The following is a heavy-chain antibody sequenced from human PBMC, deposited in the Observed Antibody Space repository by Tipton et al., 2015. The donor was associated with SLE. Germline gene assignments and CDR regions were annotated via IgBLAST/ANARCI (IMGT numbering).Heavy chain of an antibody. J-gene: IGHJ5*02. V-gene: IGHV1-18*01. CDR1: GYTFTSYG. Sequence: QLVQSGAEVKKPGASVKVSCKASGYTFTSYGISWVRQAPGQGLEWMGWISAYNGNTNYVQKLQGRVTMTTDTSTSTVYMELRSLRSDDTAVYYCARTELLWFREPPVPYNWFDPWGQGTLVTVSS. CDR3: ARTELLWFREPPVPYNWFDP. D-gene: IGHD3-10*01. CDR2: ISAYNGNT.